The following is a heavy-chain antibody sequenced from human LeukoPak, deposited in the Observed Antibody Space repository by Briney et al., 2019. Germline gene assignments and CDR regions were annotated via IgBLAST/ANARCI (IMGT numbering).Heavy chain of an antibody. CDR2: IYSVGST. CDR3: AGSIAYCGGDCRLGDY. Sequence: GGSLRLSCAASGFTVSNNYMGWVRQAPAKGLEWVSVIYSVGSTYYADSVRGRFTISRDNSKNTLYLQMNSLRVEDTAVYYCAGSIAYCGGDCRLGDYWGQGTLVTVSS. CDR1: GFTVSNNY. V-gene: IGHV3-66*01. D-gene: IGHD2-21*02. J-gene: IGHJ4*02.